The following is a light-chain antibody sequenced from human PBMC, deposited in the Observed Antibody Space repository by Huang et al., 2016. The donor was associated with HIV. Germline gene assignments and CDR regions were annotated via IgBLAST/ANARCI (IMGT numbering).Light chain of an antibody. CDR1: QTVSAN. J-gene: IGKJ2*01. Sequence: EIVMTQSTATLSVFPGETATLSCRASQTVSANVAWFQQRPGQSPTLRIYGASTRATGIPARFTGSGSGTDFTLTISSLESEDFAVYYCHQYKNWPYTFGRGTKLEI. CDR2: GAS. CDR3: HQYKNWPYT. V-gene: IGKV3-15*01.